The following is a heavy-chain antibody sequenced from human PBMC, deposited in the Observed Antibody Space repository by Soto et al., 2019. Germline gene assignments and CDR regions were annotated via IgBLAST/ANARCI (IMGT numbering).Heavy chain of an antibody. CDR2: IIPIFGTA. CDR3: ARSPGYYGSGRLNWFDP. CDR1: VGTFSSYA. V-gene: IGHV1-69*13. Sequence: SAKVSCEASVGTFSSYAIRWLRQAPEQGLEWMGGIIPIFGTANYAQKFQGRVTITADESTSTAYMELSSLRSEDTAVYYCARSPGYYGSGRLNWFDPWGQGTLVTVSS. J-gene: IGHJ5*02. D-gene: IGHD3-10*01.